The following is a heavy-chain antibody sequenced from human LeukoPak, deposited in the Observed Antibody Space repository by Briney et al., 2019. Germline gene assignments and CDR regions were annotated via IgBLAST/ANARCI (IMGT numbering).Heavy chain of an antibody. CDR2: IIPIFGTA. V-gene: IGHV1-69*13. D-gene: IGHD2-8*01. J-gene: IGHJ4*02. Sequence: VASVKVSCKASGGTFSSYAISWVRQAPGQGLEWMGGIIPIFGTANYAQKFQGRVTITADESTSTAYMELSSLRSEDTAVYYCAKDVVLMVYAPSYYFDYWGQGTLVTVSS. CDR1: GGTFSSYA. CDR3: AKDVVLMVYAPSYYFDY.